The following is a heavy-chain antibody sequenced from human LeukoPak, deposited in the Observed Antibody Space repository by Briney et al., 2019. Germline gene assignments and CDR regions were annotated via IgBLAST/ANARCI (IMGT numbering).Heavy chain of an antibody. D-gene: IGHD2-2*02. V-gene: IGHV4-39*07. CDR2: IYYSGST. CDR1: GGSISSSSYY. Sequence: SETLSLTCTVSGGSISSSSYYWGWIRQPPGKGLEWIGSIYYSGSTYYIPSLKSRVTISVDTSKNQFSLKLSSVTAADTAVYYCATRPRCSSTSCYMPYFDYWGQGTLVTVSS. J-gene: IGHJ4*02. CDR3: ATRPRCSSTSCYMPYFDY.